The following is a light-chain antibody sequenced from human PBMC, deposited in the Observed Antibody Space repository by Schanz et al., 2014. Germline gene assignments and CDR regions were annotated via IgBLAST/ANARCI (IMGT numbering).Light chain of an antibody. CDR3: SSYTSGSTPYV. V-gene: IGLV1-40*01. J-gene: IGLJ1*01. CDR1: SSNIGAGYD. CDR2: GNS. Sequence: QSVLTQPPSVSGAPGQRVTISCTGSSSNIGAGYDVHWYQQLPGTAPKLLIYGNSNRPSGVPDRFSGSKSGTSASLAITGLQAEDEAVYYCSSYTSGSTPYVFATGTKLTVL.